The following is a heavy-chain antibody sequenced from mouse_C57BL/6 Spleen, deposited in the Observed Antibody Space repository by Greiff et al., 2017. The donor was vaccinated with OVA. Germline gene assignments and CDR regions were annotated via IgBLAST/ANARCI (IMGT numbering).Heavy chain of an antibody. CDR2: IDPSDSYT. CDR3: ASRSYDGSSWYFDV. D-gene: IGHD1-1*01. Sequence: VQLQQPGAELVKPGASVKLSCKASGYTFTSYWMQWVKQRPGQGLEWIGEIDPSDSYTNYNQKFKGKATLTVDTSSSTAYMQLSSLTSEETAVYYSASRSYDGSSWYFDVWGKGTTGTESS. CDR1: GYTFTSYW. J-gene: IGHJ1*03. V-gene: IGHV1-50*01.